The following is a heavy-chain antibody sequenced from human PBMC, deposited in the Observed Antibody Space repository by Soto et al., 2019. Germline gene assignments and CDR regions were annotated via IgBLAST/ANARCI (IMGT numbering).Heavy chain of an antibody. CDR2: IYFSGSG. Sequence: SETLSLTCTVSGGSISSYYWSWIRQPPGKGLEYIGYIYFSGSGNYNPSLKSRLTISLDTSKNQFSLKLSSVTAADTAVYYCARHXASQHCSGGSCYGPFDYWGQGTPVTVSS. CDR3: ARHXASQHCSGGSCYGPFDY. CDR1: GGSISSYY. J-gene: IGHJ4*02. D-gene: IGHD2-15*01. V-gene: IGHV4-59*01.